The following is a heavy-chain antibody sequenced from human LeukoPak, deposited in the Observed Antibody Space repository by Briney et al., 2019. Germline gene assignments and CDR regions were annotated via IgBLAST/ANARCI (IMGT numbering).Heavy chain of an antibody. Sequence: GGSLTLSCAASGFTFSDYYMSWIRQAPGKGLEWVSSISSSSSYIYYADSVKGRFTISRDNAKNSLYLQRNSLRAEDTAVYYCARGPDQNYDFWSGYYGALFDYLGQGTLVTVSS. CDR1: GFTFSDYY. V-gene: IGHV3-11*06. CDR2: ISSSSSYI. D-gene: IGHD3-3*01. CDR3: ARGPDQNYDFWSGYYGALFDY. J-gene: IGHJ4*02.